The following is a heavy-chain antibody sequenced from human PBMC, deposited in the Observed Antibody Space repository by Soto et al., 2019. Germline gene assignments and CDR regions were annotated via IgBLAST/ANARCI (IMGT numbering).Heavy chain of an antibody. CDR3: VRDGAVAGNINFDF. J-gene: IGHJ4*02. D-gene: IGHD6-19*01. Sequence: ASVKVSCKASGYTFTNYGVHWVRQAPGQRLEWMGWINAGDVSRKYSRNFQGRVIITSDTTASTAYMEMSSLRSEDTAVYYCVRDGAVAGNINFDFWGQGTLVTVSS. CDR2: INAGDVSR. CDR1: GYTFTNYG. V-gene: IGHV1-3*01.